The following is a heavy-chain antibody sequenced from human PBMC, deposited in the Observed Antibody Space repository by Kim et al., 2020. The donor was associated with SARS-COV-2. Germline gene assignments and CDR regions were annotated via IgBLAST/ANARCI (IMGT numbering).Heavy chain of an antibody. CDR1: GGSISTYY. CDR2: IYYSGST. Sequence: SETLSLTCTVSGGSISTYYWSWIRQPPGKGLEWIGYIYYSGSTNYNPSLKSRVTISADTSKNQFSLQLSSVTAADTAVYYCARVKEGYSSGWYPDYWGQG. J-gene: IGHJ4*02. V-gene: IGHV4-59*01. CDR3: ARVKEGYSSGWYPDY. D-gene: IGHD6-19*01.